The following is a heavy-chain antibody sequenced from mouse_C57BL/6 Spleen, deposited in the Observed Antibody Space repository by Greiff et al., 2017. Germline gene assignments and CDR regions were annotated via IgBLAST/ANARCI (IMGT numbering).Heavy chain of an antibody. CDR3: TGDWNFDY. V-gene: IGHV1-15*01. CDR1: GYTFTDYE. Sequence: VQRVESGAELVRPGASVTLSCKASGYTFTDYEMHWVKQTPVHGLEWIGAIDPETGGTAYNQKFKGKAILTADKSSSTAYMELRSLTSEDSAVYYCTGDWNFDYWGQGTTLTVSS. CDR2: IDPETGGT. D-gene: IGHD3-3*01. J-gene: IGHJ2*01.